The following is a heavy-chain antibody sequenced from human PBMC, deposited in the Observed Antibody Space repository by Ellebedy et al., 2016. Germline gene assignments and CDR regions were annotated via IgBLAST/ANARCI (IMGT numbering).Heavy chain of an antibody. CDR1: GFTFSSYG. CDR2: IWADGSHT. D-gene: IGHD6-19*01. CDR3: AREVSSGWYYFDN. Sequence: GGSLRLSXAASGFTFSSYGIHWVRQAPGKGLEWVASIWADGSHTYYPDSVKGRFTISRDNSKNTLRAEDTAVYFCAREVSSGWYYFDNWGQGTLVTVSS. J-gene: IGHJ4*02. V-gene: IGHV3-33*08.